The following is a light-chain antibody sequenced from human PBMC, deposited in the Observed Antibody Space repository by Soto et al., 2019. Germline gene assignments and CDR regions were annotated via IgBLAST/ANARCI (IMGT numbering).Light chain of an antibody. CDR2: GAS. CDR3: QQCYNSPRT. Sequence: IQMTQSPLHLHSSVEDQVTIPSRASQSISGYLNWYQQKPGKAPKLLIYGASNRESGIPSRFSGSGSGTEFTLTISSLQSEDFAIYYCQQCYNSPRTFGQGTKVDIK. V-gene: IGKV1-39*01. CDR1: QSISGY. J-gene: IGKJ1*01.